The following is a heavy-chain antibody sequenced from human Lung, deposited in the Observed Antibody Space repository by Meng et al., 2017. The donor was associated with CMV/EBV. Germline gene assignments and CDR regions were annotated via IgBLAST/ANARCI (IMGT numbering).Heavy chain of an antibody. CDR3: ARLNNRITVFGVPITEGYFQH. D-gene: IGHD3-3*01. V-gene: IGHV4-34*01. J-gene: IGHJ1*01. Sequence: SXTLSLXCAVSGGSFSGFHWSWIRQPPGKGLEWIGEVNHSGGASYSPSLKNRVTISVDPSKNQFSLRLMSVTAADTAVYYCARLNNRITVFGVPITEGYFQHWXHGTXVTASS. CDR2: VNHSGGA. CDR1: GGSFSGFH.